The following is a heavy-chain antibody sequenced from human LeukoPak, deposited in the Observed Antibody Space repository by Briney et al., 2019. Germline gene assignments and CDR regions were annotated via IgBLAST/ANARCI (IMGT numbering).Heavy chain of an antibody. CDR1: GYTFTSYA. CDR3: ARGVEAGYCSSTSCYAANWFDP. Sequence: ASVKVSCKASGYTFTSYAMHWVRQAPGQRLEWMGWINAGNGNTKYSQKFQGRVTITRDTSASTAYMELSSLRSEDTAVYYCARGVEAGYCSSTSCYAANWFDPWGQGTLLTVSS. J-gene: IGHJ5*02. V-gene: IGHV1-3*01. CDR2: INAGNGNT. D-gene: IGHD2-2*01.